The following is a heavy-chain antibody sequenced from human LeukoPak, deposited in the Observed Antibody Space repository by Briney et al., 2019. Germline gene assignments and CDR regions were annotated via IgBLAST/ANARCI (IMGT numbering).Heavy chain of an antibody. J-gene: IGHJ4*02. D-gene: IGHD6-19*01. CDR3: ARDKYRSGWSATVPRY. V-gene: IGHV3-74*01. Sequence: GGSLRLSCAASGFTFSSHWMHWVRQAPGKGLVWVSRINSDGSSTSYADSVKGRFTISRDNAKNTLYLQMNSLRAEDTAVYYCARDKYRSGWSATVPRYWGQGTLVTVSS. CDR1: GFTFSSHW. CDR2: INSDGSST.